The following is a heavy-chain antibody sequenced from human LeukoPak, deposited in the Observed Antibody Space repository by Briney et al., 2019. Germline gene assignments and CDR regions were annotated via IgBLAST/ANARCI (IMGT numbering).Heavy chain of an antibody. CDR2: IKEDGSEK. V-gene: IGHV3-7*01. D-gene: IGHD2-2*01. CDR1: AFTFTNYW. CDR3: VRDNCTGTSCHHFDY. Sequence: GGSLRLSCAASAFTFTNYWMSWVRQAPGKGLEWVANIKEDGSEKYYVDSVKGRFTISRDNAKNSLYLQMNSLRAEDTAVYYCVRDNCTGTSCHHFDYWGQGTLVTVSS. J-gene: IGHJ4*02.